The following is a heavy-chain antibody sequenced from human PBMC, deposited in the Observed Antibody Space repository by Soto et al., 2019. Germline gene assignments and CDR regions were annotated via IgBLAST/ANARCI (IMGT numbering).Heavy chain of an antibody. V-gene: IGHV2-5*01. CDR3: AHRVNMARGHYNYFGP. CDR2: IYWNDEK. D-gene: IGHD3-10*01. Sequence: SGPTLVNRTQTLTLTCSFSGFSLTTGVGVGWIRKPPGKALEWLAIIYWNDEKLYNPSLKTGLTITEDTSKNQVVLTVPDIDPLDTATYYCAHRVNMARGHYNYFGPGGQGTLVTVSS. J-gene: IGHJ5*02. CDR1: GFSLTTGVG.